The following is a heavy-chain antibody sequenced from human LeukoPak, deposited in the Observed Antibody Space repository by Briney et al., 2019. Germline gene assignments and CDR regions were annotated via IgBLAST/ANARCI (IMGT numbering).Heavy chain of an antibody. CDR1: GGSISSYY. CDR2: IYYSGST. J-gene: IGHJ1*01. D-gene: IGHD2-15*01. Sequence: SETLSLTCTVSGGSISSYYWSWIRQPPGKGLEWIGDIYYSGSTNYNPSPKSRVTISVDTSKNQFSLKLSSVTAADTAVYYCARLPRYCSGGSCYRAEYFQHWGQGTLVTVSS. CDR3: ARLPRYCSGGSCYRAEYFQH. V-gene: IGHV4-59*08.